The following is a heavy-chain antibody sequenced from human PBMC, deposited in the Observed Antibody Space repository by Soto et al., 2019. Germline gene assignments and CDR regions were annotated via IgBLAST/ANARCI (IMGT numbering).Heavy chain of an antibody. Sequence: QVQLVQSGAEVKKPGASVKVSCKASGYTFINYYIHWVRQAPGHGLGWMAIINTTGGSTNYAQKFQGRLTLTMDTSTSTVYMELSSLTSEDTAMYYCERHLAAGDVWGQGTLVTVSS. CDR3: ERHLAAGDV. CDR2: INTTGGST. CDR1: GYTFINYY. J-gene: IGHJ4*02. D-gene: IGHD2-8*02. V-gene: IGHV1-46*01.